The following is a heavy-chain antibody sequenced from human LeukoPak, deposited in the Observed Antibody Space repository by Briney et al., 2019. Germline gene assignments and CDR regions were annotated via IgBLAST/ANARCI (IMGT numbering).Heavy chain of an antibody. CDR1: GGSLSRYC. D-gene: IGHD4-11*01. Sequence: SETLSLTCTVSGGSLSRYCWSWIRQPPGKRLEWIGYIFYSGSTNYNPSLKSRVTMSVDTSQNQFSLRLSSVTAADTAVYYCARRTSSNYVDSWGQGTLVTVSS. J-gene: IGHJ4*02. CDR2: IFYSGST. V-gene: IGHV4-59*01. CDR3: ARRTSSNYVDS.